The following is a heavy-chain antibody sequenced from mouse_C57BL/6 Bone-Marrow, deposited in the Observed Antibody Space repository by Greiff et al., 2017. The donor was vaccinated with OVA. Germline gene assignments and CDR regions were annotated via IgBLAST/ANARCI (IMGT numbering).Heavy chain of an antibody. D-gene: IGHD2-13*01. CDR3: ARMEDYSWYFDV. CDR2: ISSGSSTI. CDR1: GFTFSDYG. J-gene: IGHJ1*03. V-gene: IGHV5-17*01. Sequence: EVKLVESGGGLVKPGGSLKLSCAASGFTFSDYGMHWVRQAPEKGLEWVAYISSGSSTIYYADTVKGRFTISRDNAKNTLFLQMPSLRSEDTAMYYCARMEDYSWYFDVWGTGTTVTVSS.